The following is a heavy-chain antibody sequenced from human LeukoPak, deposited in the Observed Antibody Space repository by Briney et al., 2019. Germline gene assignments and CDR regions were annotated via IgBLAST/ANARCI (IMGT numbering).Heavy chain of an antibody. CDR2: IYPGDSDT. J-gene: IGHJ6*02. Sequence: GESLKISCKGSGYSFTSYWIGWVRQMPGKGLEWMGIIYPGDSDTRYSPSFQGQVTISADKSISTAYLQWSRLKASDTAMYYCARDGPLRDYYSSSRGYGMDVWGQGTTVTVSS. V-gene: IGHV5-51*01. CDR1: GYSFTSYW. D-gene: IGHD6-13*01. CDR3: ARDGPLRDYYSSSRGYGMDV.